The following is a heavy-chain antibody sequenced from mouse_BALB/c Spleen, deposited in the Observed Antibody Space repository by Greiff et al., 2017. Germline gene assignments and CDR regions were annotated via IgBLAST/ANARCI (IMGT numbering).Heavy chain of an antibody. Sequence: ESGPGLVKPSQSLSLTCSVTGYSITSGYYWNWIRQFPGNKLEWMGYISYDGSNNYNPSLKNRISITRDTSKNQFFLKLNSVTTEDTATYFCAREGYDVSWFAYWGQGTLVTVSA. J-gene: IGHJ3*01. CDR1: GYSITSGYY. CDR3: AREGYDVSWFAY. V-gene: IGHV3-6*02. D-gene: IGHD2-2*01. CDR2: ISYDGSN.